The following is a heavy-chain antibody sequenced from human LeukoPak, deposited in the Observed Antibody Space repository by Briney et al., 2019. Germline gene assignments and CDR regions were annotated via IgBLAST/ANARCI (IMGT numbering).Heavy chain of an antibody. D-gene: IGHD3-16*01. CDR2: ISYDGSNK. CDR3: AKDRGPYGAMGFAFDM. V-gene: IGHV3-30*18. CDR1: GFTFSSYG. J-gene: IGHJ3*02. Sequence: GGSLRLSCAASGFTFSSYGMHWVRQAPGKGLEWVAVISYDGSNKYYADSVKGRFTISRDNSKNTLYLQMNSLRAEDTAVYYCAKDRGPYGAMGFAFDMWGQGTMVTVSS.